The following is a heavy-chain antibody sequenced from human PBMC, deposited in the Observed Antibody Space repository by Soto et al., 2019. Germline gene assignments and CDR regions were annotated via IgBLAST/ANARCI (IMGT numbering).Heavy chain of an antibody. CDR2: INHSGST. Sequence: PSXTRSLTGVVSGGSFTGSYSSWIRQPPGKGLEWLGEINHSGSTNYKSSLRSRLTISADTSKNQFSLKLSSVTAADTAVYYCARSYTGSKLDYWGQGTPVTVSS. CDR3: ARSYTGSKLDY. V-gene: IGHV4-34*01. J-gene: IGHJ4*02. D-gene: IGHD2-8*02. CDR1: GGSFTGSY.